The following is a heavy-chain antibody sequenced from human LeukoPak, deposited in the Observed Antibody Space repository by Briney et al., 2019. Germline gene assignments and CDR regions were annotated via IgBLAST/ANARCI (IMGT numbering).Heavy chain of an antibody. Sequence: GGSLRLSCAASGFTFSSYSMNWVRQAPGKGLEWVSSISSSSSYIYYADSVKGRFTISRDNSKNTLYLQMNSLRAEDTAVYYCAKGPDYYDSSGYYYDLSWYFDLWGRGTLVTVSS. CDR1: GFTFSSYS. CDR2: ISSSSSYI. D-gene: IGHD3-22*01. CDR3: AKGPDYYDSSGYYYDLSWYFDL. J-gene: IGHJ2*01. V-gene: IGHV3-21*04.